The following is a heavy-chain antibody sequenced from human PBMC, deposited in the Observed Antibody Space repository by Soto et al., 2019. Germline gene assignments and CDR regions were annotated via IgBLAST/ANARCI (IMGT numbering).Heavy chain of an antibody. D-gene: IGHD6-19*01. CDR3: AKDLYGAGWYNYFDP. CDR1: GFTFSTTG. J-gene: IGHJ5*02. CDR2: ISHDGGEK. V-gene: IGHV3-30*18. Sequence: QVHLVESGGGVVQPGRSLRLSCAASGFTFSTTGMHWVRQAPGKGLEWVAMISHDGGEKFYTDSVKGRFTISRDTSKNTLYLQMDSLRPEDTAIYHCAKDLYGAGWYNYFDPWGQRTLVTVSS.